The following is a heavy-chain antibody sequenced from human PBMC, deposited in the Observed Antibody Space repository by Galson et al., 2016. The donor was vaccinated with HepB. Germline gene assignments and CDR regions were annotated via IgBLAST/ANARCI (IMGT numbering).Heavy chain of an antibody. CDR1: GGSISSTTYS. Sequence: SETLSLTCPVSGGSISSTTYSWGWIRQPPGKGLEWIGSIYYSGSAFYNPALKSRVTISVDTSKNQFSLKLSSVTAADTAVYYCERVLVDGDYVDSWGQGTLVTVSS. CDR2: IYYSGSA. J-gene: IGHJ4*02. CDR3: ERVLVDGDYVDS. D-gene: IGHD4-17*01. V-gene: IGHV4-39*07.